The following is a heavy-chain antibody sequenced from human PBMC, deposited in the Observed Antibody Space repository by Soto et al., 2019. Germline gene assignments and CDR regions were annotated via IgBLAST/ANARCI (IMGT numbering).Heavy chain of an antibody. D-gene: IGHD3-9*01. V-gene: IGHV4-39*01. CDR1: GGSISSSSYY. J-gene: IGHJ6*02. Sequence: SETLSLTCTVSGGSISSSSYYWGWIRQPPGKGLEWIGSIYYSGSTYYNPSLKSRVTISVDTSKNQFSLKLSSVTAADTAVYYCAINFDWLLSRYYYYGMDVLGQGTTVT. CDR2: IYYSGST. CDR3: AINFDWLLSRYYYYGMDV.